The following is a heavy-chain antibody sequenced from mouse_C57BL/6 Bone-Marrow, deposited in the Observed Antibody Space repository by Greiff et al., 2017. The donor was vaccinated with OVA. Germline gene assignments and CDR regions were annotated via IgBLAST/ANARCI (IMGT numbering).Heavy chain of an antibody. J-gene: IGHJ4*01. CDR2: IYPGSGST. Sequence: QVQLQQPGAELVKPGASVKMSCKASGYTFTSYWITWVKQRPGQGLEWIGDIYPGSGSTNYTEKFKSKATLTVDTSSSTAYMQLSSLTSEDSAVYYCARRGYGSREDAMNYWGQGTSVTVSS. CDR3: ARRGYGSREDAMNY. V-gene: IGHV1-55*01. D-gene: IGHD1-1*01. CDR1: GYTFTSYW.